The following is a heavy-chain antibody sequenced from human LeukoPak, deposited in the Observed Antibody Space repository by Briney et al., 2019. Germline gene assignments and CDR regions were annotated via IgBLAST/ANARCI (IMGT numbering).Heavy chain of an antibody. J-gene: IGHJ5*02. V-gene: IGHV1-2*02. D-gene: IGHD2-2*02. CDR1: GYTFTGYY. Sequence: ASVKVSCKASGYTFTGYYMHWVRQAPGQGLEWMGWINPNSGGTNYAQKFQGRVTMTRDTSISTAYMELSRLRSDDTAVYYCAVGIVVVPAAIGPYWFDPWGQGTLVTVSS. CDR2: INPNSGGT. CDR3: AVGIVVVPAAIGPYWFDP.